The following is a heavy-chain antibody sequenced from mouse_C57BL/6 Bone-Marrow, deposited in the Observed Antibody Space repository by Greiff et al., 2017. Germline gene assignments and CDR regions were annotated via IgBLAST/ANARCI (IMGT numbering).Heavy chain of an antibody. CDR3: ARTDDGYYLFYAMDY. CDR2: IYPGSGST. Sequence: QVQLQQPGAELVKPGASVKMSCKASGYTFTSYWITWVKQRPGQGLEWIGDIYPGSGSTNYNEKFKSKATLTVDTSSRTAYMQLSSLTSEDSAVYYCARTDDGYYLFYAMDYWGQGTSVTVSS. J-gene: IGHJ4*01. V-gene: IGHV1-55*01. D-gene: IGHD2-3*01. CDR1: GYTFTSYW.